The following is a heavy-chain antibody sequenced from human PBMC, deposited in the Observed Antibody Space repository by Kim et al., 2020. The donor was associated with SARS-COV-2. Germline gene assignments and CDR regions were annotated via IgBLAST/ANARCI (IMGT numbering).Heavy chain of an antibody. CDR2: ISFDGSIQ. J-gene: IGHJ4*02. D-gene: IGHD2-15*01. Sequence: GGSLRLSCAASGFTFRGYGIHWVRQAPGKGLDWVAFISFDGSIQYYADSVKGRFTISRDNSKNTIYLQMNSLRTEDTAVYYCAKDPGQWYYFGNWGQGTLVTVSS. V-gene: IGHV3-30*18. CDR1: GFTFRGYG. CDR3: AKDPGQWYYFGN.